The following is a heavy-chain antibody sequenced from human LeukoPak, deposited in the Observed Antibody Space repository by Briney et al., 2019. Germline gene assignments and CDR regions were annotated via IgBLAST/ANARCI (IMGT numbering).Heavy chain of an antibody. J-gene: IGHJ6*03. CDR3: ARALSSGYLAYYMDV. V-gene: IGHV1-69*04. CDR1: GGTFSSYA. Sequence: SGKVSGKASGGTFSSYAISWGRQSPGQGREWMGRIIPILGIANYAQKLQGRVTMTTDTSTSTAYMELRSLRPDDTVVYYCARALSSGYLAYYMDVWGKGTTVTVSS. CDR2: IIPILGIA. D-gene: IGHD3-22*01.